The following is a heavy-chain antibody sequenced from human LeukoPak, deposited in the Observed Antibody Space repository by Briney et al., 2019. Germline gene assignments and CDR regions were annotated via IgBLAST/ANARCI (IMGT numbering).Heavy chain of an antibody. Sequence: SETLSLTCAVYGGAFSGYYWRWIRQPPGKGLEWIGGIQHSGSTDYNPSLKSRVTISVDTSKNQFSLKLSSVTAADTAVYYCARGPIYCSGGSCSYYYYYGMDVWGQGTTVTVSS. CDR3: ARGPIYCSGGSCSYYYYYGMDV. CDR1: GGAFSGYY. D-gene: IGHD2-15*01. J-gene: IGHJ6*02. V-gene: IGHV4-34*01. CDR2: IQHSGST.